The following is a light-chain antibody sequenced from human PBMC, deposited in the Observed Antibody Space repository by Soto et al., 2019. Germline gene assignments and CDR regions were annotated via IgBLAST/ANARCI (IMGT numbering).Light chain of an antibody. CDR2: GAS. Sequence: EIVLTQSPGTLSLSPGERATLSCRASQSVSSSYLAWYQQKPGQAPRLLIYGASSRATGITDRFSGSGSGTDFTLTISRLEPEDVAVDYCQQYGSSPYTFGQGTKLEIK. V-gene: IGKV3-20*01. CDR3: QQYGSSPYT. J-gene: IGKJ2*01. CDR1: QSVSSSY.